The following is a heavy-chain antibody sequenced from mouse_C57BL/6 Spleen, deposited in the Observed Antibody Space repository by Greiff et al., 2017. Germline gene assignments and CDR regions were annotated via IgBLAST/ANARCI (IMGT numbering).Heavy chain of an antibody. CDR2: INPSNGGT. D-gene: IGHD2-3*01. V-gene: IGHV1-53*01. Sequence: QVQLQQPGTELVKPGASVKLSCKASGYTFTSYWMHWVKQRPGQGLEWIGNINPSNGGTNYNEKFKSKATLTVDKSSSTAYMQLSSLTSEDPAVYYCARGGGWSHYFDYWGQGTTLTVSS. J-gene: IGHJ2*01. CDR3: ARGGGWSHYFDY. CDR1: GYTFTSYW.